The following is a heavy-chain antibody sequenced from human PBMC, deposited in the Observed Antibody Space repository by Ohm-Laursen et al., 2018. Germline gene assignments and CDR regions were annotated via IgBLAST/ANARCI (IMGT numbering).Heavy chain of an antibody. Sequence: SQTLSLTCTVSGGSISSYYWSWIRQPAGKGLEWIGRIYTSGSTNSNPSLKSRVTMSVDTSKNQFSLKLSSVTAADTAVYYCARDRLYYYDSSGYLEYFQHWGQGTLVTVSS. CDR1: GGSISSYY. D-gene: IGHD3-22*01. CDR3: ARDRLYYYDSSGYLEYFQH. J-gene: IGHJ1*01. V-gene: IGHV4-4*07. CDR2: IYTSGST.